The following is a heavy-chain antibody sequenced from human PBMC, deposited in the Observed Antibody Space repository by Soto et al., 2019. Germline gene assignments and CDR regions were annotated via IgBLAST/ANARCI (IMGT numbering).Heavy chain of an antibody. J-gene: IGHJ5*01. CDR3: ARGCIPPLLSDCWLVP. CDR1: GASITSSGYS. Sequence: SETLSLTCAVAGASITSSGYSWGWIRRPPGKGLEWIGHIYHSGSTFYNPSLKSRVTISLVRSKNQFSLKLNSVTAADTAVYYCARGCIPPLLSDCWLVPWGQGTLVTVSS. V-gene: IGHV4-30-2*01. D-gene: IGHD2-8*01. CDR2: IYHSGST.